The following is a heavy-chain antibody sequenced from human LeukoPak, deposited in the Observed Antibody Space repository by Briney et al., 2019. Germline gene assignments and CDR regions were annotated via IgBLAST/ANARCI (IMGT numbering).Heavy chain of an antibody. CDR3: AKDRGGFDP. V-gene: IGHV3-23*01. CDR2: IRASGGNT. D-gene: IGHD3-10*01. J-gene: IGHJ5*02. Sequence: GGSLRLSCAASGFTFSSYAMSWVRQAPGKGLEWVSGIRASGGNTYYADSVKGRFTISRDNSKNTLYLQMNSLRAEDTAVYYCAKDRGGFDPWGQGTLVTVSS. CDR1: GFTFSSYA.